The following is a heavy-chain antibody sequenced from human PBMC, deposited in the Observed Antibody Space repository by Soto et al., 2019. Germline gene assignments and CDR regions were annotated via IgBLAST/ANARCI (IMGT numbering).Heavy chain of an antibody. J-gene: IGHJ4*02. V-gene: IGHV1-18*01. CDR3: ARGAYYYDSSGYYDY. CDR1: GYTFTSYG. Sequence: ASVKVSCKASGYTFTSYGISWVRQAPGQGLEWMGWISAYNGNTNYAQKLQGRVTMTTDTSTSTAYMELRSLRSDDTAVYYCARGAYYYDSSGYYDYWGQGTLVTVSS. D-gene: IGHD3-22*01. CDR2: ISAYNGNT.